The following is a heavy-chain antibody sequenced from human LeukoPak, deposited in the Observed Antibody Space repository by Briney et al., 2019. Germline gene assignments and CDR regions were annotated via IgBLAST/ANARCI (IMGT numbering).Heavy chain of an antibody. V-gene: IGHV3-23*01. CDR2: ISDNGGIT. D-gene: IGHD6-6*01. CDR3: ARDPGYSSSSDGFDY. Sequence: GGSLRLSCAASGFAFTTYAMTWVRQAPGKGLEWVSLISDNGGITNYADSVKGRFTISRDNSKNTLYLQMNSLRPEDTAVYYCARDPGYSSSSDGFDYWGQGTLVTVSS. CDR1: GFAFTTYA. J-gene: IGHJ4*02.